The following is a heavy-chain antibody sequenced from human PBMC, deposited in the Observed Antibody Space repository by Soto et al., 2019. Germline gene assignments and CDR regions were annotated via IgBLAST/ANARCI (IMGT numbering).Heavy chain of an antibody. CDR1: GGTFSSYA. V-gene: IGHV1-69*13. Sequence: SVKVSCKASGGTFSSYAISWVRQAPGQGLEWMGGIIPIFGTANYAQKFQGRVTITADESTSTAYMELSSLRSEDTAVYYCARDLYGEGYYYYSGMDVWGQGTTVTVSS. D-gene: IGHD4-17*01. CDR2: IIPIFGTA. CDR3: ARDLYGEGYYYYSGMDV. J-gene: IGHJ6*02.